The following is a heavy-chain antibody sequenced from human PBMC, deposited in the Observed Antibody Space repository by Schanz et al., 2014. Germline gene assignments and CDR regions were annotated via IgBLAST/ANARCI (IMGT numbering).Heavy chain of an antibody. Sequence: QVQLVESGGGVVQPGRSLRLSCAASEFTFRSYGMHWVRQAPGKGLEWVAIIWYDGSNKYYADSVKGRFTISRDNPKKTLYLQMNSLRAEDTAVYYCARDHQWLARYYMDVWGKGTTVTVSS. V-gene: IGHV3-33*01. D-gene: IGHD6-19*01. CDR1: EFTFRSYG. CDR2: IWYDGSNK. J-gene: IGHJ6*03. CDR3: ARDHQWLARYYMDV.